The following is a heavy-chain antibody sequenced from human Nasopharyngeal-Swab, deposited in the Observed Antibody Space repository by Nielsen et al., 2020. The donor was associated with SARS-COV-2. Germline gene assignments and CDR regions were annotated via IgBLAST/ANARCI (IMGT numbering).Heavy chain of an antibody. CDR3: ARGGNIRGWYSSSPFDY. CDR1: GFTFSSYA. CDR2: ISSSGSTI. J-gene: IGHJ4*02. Sequence: GESLKISCAASGFTFSSYAMSWVRQAPGKGLEWISYISSSGSTIYYADSVKGRFTISRDNAKNSLYLQMNSLRDEDTAVYYCARGGNIRGWYSSSPFDYWGQGTLVTVSS. V-gene: IGHV3-48*02. D-gene: IGHD6-13*01.